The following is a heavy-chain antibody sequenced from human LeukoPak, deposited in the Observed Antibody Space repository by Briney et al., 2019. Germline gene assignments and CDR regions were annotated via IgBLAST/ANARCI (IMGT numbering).Heavy chain of an antibody. CDR2: IYWDDDK. D-gene: IGHD4-17*01. V-gene: IGHV2-5*02. J-gene: IGHJ5*02. CDR3: ANSNDYGDYEET. CDR1: GFSLSTTGVH. Sequence: SGPTLVKPTQTLTLTCTFSGFSLSTTGVHVGWIRQPPGKALVWHALIYWDDDKRYSPSLKTRLTITKDTSKNQVVLTMTNMDPVDTATYYCANSNDYGDYEETWGQGTLVTVSS.